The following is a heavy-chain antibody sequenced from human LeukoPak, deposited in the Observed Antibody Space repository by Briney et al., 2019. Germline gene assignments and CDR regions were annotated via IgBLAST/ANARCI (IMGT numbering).Heavy chain of an antibody. J-gene: IGHJ4*02. CDR1: GFTFNNYN. CDR3: AKDAPDRGIVLMVYAIGEREYFDY. V-gene: IGHV3-21*04. Sequence: AGGSLRLSCAASGFTFNNYNMNWVRQAPGKALEWVSSITSSGTYIFYADSVKGRFTISRDNSKNTLYLQMNSLRAEDTAVYYCAKDAPDRGIVLMVYAIGEREYFDYWGQGTLVTVSS. CDR2: ITSSGTYI. D-gene: IGHD2-8*01.